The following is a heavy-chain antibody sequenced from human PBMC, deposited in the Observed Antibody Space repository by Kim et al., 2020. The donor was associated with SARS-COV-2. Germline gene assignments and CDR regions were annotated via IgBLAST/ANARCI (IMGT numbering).Heavy chain of an antibody. CDR2: INAGNGNT. V-gene: IGHV1-3*01. CDR3: ARDILVSVIGWHHNWFDP. D-gene: IGHD3-22*01. CDR1: GYTFTSYA. J-gene: IGHJ5*02. Sequence: ASVKVSCKASGYTFTSYAMHWVRQAPGQRLEWMGWINAGNGNTKYSQKFQGRVTITRDTSASTAYMELSSLRSEDTAVYYCARDILVSVIGWHHNWFDPWGQGTLVTVSS.